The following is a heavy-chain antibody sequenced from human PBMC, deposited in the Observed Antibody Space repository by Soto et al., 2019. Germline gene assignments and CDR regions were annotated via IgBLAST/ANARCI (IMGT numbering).Heavy chain of an antibody. V-gene: IGHV3-73*01. CDR2: IGSKANNYAA. D-gene: IGHD3-3*01. CDR3: ARGVYPFLSGHPKGLDY. J-gene: IGHJ4*02. Sequence: GGSLRLSCAASGFTFSGSTLHWVRQASGKGLEWVGRIGSKANNYAAAYAVSLKGRFTISRDDSRNTAYLQMSSLKTEDTAVYYCARGVYPFLSGHPKGLDYWGQGTVVTVSS. CDR1: GFTFSGST.